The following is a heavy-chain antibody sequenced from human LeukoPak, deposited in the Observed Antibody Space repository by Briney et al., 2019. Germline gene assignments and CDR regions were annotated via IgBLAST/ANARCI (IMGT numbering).Heavy chain of an antibody. J-gene: IGHJ5*02. CDR3: ARDPWGGDIVVVPAAIHDP. V-gene: IGHV1-2*06. D-gene: IGHD2-2*01. Sequence: GASVTVSCKASGYTFTDYYIHWVRQAPGQGLEWMGQINPNSGGTNYAQKFQGRVTMTRDTSISTAYMELSRLRSDDTAVFYCARDPWGGDIVVVPAAIHDPWGQGTLVTVSS. CDR2: INPNSGGT. CDR1: GYTFTDYY.